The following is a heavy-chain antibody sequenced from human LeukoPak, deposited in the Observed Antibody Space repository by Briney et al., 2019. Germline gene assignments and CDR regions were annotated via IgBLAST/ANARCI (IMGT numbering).Heavy chain of an antibody. CDR3: ARDFVSGGIYLAYEF. Sequence: GGSLRLSCAAPGFTFSSYEMNWVRQAPGKGLEWVSYISSSGSTIYYADSVKGRFTISRDNAKNSLDLQMNSLRAEDTAVYYCARDFVSGGIYLAYEFWGQGTLVTVSS. CDR2: ISSSGSTI. D-gene: IGHD1-26*01. J-gene: IGHJ4*02. CDR1: GFTFSSYE. V-gene: IGHV3-48*03.